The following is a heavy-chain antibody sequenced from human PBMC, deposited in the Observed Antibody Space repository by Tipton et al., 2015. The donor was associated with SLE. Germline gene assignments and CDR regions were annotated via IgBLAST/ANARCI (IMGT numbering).Heavy chain of an antibody. CDR1: GFTFSSYT. CDR3: AGALLLAFDY. V-gene: IGHV3-64*04. Sequence: SLRLSCAASGFTFSSYTMHWVRQAPGKGLEFVSAISSSGGGTPYADSVKGRFTISRDNSKNTLYLQMNSLRAEDTAVYYCAGALLLAFDYWGQGTLVTVSS. J-gene: IGHJ4*02. D-gene: IGHD4/OR15-4a*01. CDR2: ISSSGGGT.